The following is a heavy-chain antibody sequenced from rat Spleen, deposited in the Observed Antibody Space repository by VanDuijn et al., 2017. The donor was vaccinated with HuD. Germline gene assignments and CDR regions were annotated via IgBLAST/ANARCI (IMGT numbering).Heavy chain of an antibody. Sequence: QVQLKESGPGLVQPSQTLSLTCTVSGFSLTSYNVHWVRQPTGKGLEWMGIIWTGGSTDYNSALKSRMRISRDTSKSQVFLKMNNLQTEDTAMYFCARADTLAAMGHYWGQGVMATVSS. CDR2: IWTGGST. CDR3: ARADTLAAMGHY. V-gene: IGHV2-30*01. D-gene: IGHD1-2*01. CDR1: GFSLTSYN. J-gene: IGHJ2*01.